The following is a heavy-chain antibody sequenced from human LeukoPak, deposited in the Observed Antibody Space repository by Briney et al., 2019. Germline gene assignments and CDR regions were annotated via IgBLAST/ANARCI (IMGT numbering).Heavy chain of an antibody. V-gene: IGHV2-5*01. CDR2: IFWSDDK. CDR3: AHMYCSAISCPHYFDY. J-gene: IGHJ4*02. D-gene: IGHD2-2*01. Sequence: SGPTLVNPTQTLTLTCTFSGFSLSTTGVGVGWIRQPPGKALEWFALIFWSDDKRYSPSLKSRLTITKDTSKNQVVLTMTTMDPVDTATYYCAHMYCSAISCPHYFDYWGQGTLVTVSS. CDR1: GFSLSTTGVG.